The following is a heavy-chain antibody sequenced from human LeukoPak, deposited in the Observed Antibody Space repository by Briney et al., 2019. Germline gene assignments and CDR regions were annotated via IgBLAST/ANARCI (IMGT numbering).Heavy chain of an antibody. J-gene: IGHJ4*02. V-gene: IGHV3-7*01. Sequence: GGSLRLSCAASGFTFSSYWMSWVRQAPGKGLEWVANIKQDGSGKYYVDSVKGRFTISRDNAKNSLYLQMNSLRAEDTAVYYCARDRRGVIAVAGPLDYWGQGTLVTVSS. CDR1: GFTFSSYW. D-gene: IGHD6-19*01. CDR3: ARDRRGVIAVAGPLDY. CDR2: IKQDGSGK.